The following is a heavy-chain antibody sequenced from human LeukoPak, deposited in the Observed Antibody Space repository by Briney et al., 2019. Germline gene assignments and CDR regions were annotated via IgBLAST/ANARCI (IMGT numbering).Heavy chain of an antibody. D-gene: IGHD2-2*01. CDR1: GGSISSSSYY. CDR2: IYYSGST. Sequence: SETLSLTCTVSGGSISSSSYYWGWIRQPPGKGLEWIGSIYYSGSTYYNPSLKSRVTISVDTSKNQFSLKLSSVTAADTAVYYCAKWLVVVPAADNFDYWGQGTLVTVSS. J-gene: IGHJ4*02. CDR3: AKWLVVVPAADNFDY. V-gene: IGHV4-39*01.